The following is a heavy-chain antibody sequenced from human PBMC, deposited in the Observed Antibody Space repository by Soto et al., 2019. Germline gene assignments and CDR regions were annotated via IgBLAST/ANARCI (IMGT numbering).Heavy chain of an antibody. V-gene: IGHV1-18*01. CDR3: ARDFMVRGHLGLDY. CDR2: ISAYNGNT. Sequence: QVQLLQSGAEVKKPGASVKVSCKASGYTFTSYGISWVRQAPGQGLGGMGWISAYNGNTKYEQKLQGSVTMTTDKSTSTAYMVLRSLRSDDTAVYYCARDFMVRGHLGLDYWGQGTLVTVSS. J-gene: IGHJ4*02. CDR1: GYTFTSYG. D-gene: IGHD3-10*01.